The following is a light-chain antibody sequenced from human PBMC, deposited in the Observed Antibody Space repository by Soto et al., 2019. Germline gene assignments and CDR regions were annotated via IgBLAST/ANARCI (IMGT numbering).Light chain of an antibody. Sequence: DIQMTQSPSTLSVSVGDRVTITCRASQSISSWLAWYQQKPGKAPKLLIYKASSLESGVPSRFSGSGSGTEFTLTISSLQPDDFATYYCQQYNGYSWTFGQGTKVDIK. CDR2: KAS. V-gene: IGKV1-5*03. CDR3: QQYNGYSWT. CDR1: QSISSW. J-gene: IGKJ1*01.